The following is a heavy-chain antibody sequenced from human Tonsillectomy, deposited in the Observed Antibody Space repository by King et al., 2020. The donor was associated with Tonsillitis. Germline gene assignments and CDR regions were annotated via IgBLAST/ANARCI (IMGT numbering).Heavy chain of an antibody. CDR1: GFTFSSYD. D-gene: IGHD1-14*01. J-gene: IGHJ6*02. CDR3: ARAHRSCYHTWGMDV. V-gene: IGHV3-13*01. Sequence: VQLVEFGGGLVQPGGSLRLSCAASGFTFSSYDMHWVRQATGKGLEWVSAIGTAGDTYYPGSVKGRFTISRENAKNSLYLQMNSLRAGDTAVYYCARAHRSCYHTWGMDVWGQGTTVTVSS. CDR2: IGTAGDT.